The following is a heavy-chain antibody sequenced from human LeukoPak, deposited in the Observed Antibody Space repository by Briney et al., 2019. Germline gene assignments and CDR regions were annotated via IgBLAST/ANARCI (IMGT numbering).Heavy chain of an antibody. V-gene: IGHV3-11*01. J-gene: IGHJ4*02. Sequence: GGSLILSCAASGFNFSDYYMSWIRQAPGKGLEWVSYISSSGFSTYYAGSVKGRFTISRDNARNSLYLQMNSLAPEDTALYYCARGKRRFDYWGQGTLVSVSS. CDR3: ARGKRRFDY. CDR2: ISSSGFST. CDR1: GFNFSDYY.